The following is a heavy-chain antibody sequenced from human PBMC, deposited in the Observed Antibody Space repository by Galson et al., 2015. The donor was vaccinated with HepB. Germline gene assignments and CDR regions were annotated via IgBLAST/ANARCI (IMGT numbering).Heavy chain of an antibody. Sequence: LSLTCAVYGGSFSGYYWSWIRQPPGKGLEWIGAINHSGSTNYNPSLKSRVTISVDTSKNQFSLKLSSVTAADTAVYYCARNQGRVPYYFDYWGQGTLVTVSS. CDR2: INHSGST. J-gene: IGHJ4*02. D-gene: IGHD1-14*01. V-gene: IGHV4-34*01. CDR3: ARNQGRVPYYFDY. CDR1: GGSFSGYY.